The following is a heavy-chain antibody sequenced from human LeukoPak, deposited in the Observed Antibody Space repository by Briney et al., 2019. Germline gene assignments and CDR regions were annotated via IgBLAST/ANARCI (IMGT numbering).Heavy chain of an antibody. J-gene: IGHJ4*02. Sequence: SETLSLTCTVSGGSISSYYWSRIRQPPGKGLEWIGYIYTSGSTNYNPSLKSRVTISVDTSKNQFSLKLSSVTAADTAVYYCARHDYGDYGFDYWGQGTLVTVSS. CDR3: ARHDYGDYGFDY. CDR1: GGSISSYY. D-gene: IGHD4-17*01. CDR2: IYTSGST. V-gene: IGHV4-4*09.